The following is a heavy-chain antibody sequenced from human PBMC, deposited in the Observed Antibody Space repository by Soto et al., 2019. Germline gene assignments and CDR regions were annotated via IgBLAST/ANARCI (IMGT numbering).Heavy chain of an antibody. CDR2: ISTTSTHT. V-gene: IGHV3-11*05. J-gene: IGHJ4*02. D-gene: IGHD5-18*01. CDR3: ARDRDTYGHGFFDY. CDR1: GFTFSDFY. Sequence: GGSLRLSCAASGFTFSDFYMTWIRQTPGKGLEWISYISTTSTHTNYADSVKGRFTVSRDNANNSLYLEMNNLRGDDTAVYFCARDRDTYGHGFFDYWGRGALVTVSS.